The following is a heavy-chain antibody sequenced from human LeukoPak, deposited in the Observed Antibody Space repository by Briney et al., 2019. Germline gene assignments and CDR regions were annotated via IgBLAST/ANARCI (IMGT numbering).Heavy chain of an antibody. CDR2: IRSKANSYAT. D-gene: IGHD2-8*01. V-gene: IGHV3-73*01. Sequence: GGSLRLSCAASGFTFSGSAMHWVRQASGKGLEWVGRIRSKANSYATAYTASVKGRFTISRDDSKNTAYLQMNSLKTEDTAVYYCARDLGYCTNGVCHTRFDYWGQGTLVAVSS. J-gene: IGHJ4*02. CDR1: GFTFSGSA. CDR3: ARDLGYCTNGVCHTRFDY.